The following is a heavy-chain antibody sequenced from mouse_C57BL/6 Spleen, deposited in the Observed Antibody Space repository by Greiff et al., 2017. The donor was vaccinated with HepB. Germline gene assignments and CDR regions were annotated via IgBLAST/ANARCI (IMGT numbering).Heavy chain of an antibody. V-gene: IGHV1-4*01. J-gene: IGHJ4*01. CDR3: ARFITTDAMDY. CDR2: INPSSGYT. CDR1: GYTFTSYT. D-gene: IGHD1-1*01. Sequence: QVQLQQSGAELARPGASVKMSCKASGYTFTSYTMHWVKQRRGQGLEWIGYINPSSGYTKYNQKFKDKATLTADKSSSTAYMQLSSLTSEDSAVYYCARFITTDAMDYWGQGTSVTVSS.